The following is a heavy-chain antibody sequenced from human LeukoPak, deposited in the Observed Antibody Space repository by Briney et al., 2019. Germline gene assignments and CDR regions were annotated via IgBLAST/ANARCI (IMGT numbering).Heavy chain of an antibody. V-gene: IGHV1-18*01. CDR1: GYTFTSYG. Sequence: ASVKVSCKASGYTFTSYGISWVRQAPGQGLEWMGIINPSGGSTSYAQKFQGRVTMTTDTSTSTAYMELRSLRSDDTAVYYCARDLLTLDAFDIWGQGTMVTVSS. J-gene: IGHJ3*02. CDR2: INPSGGST. CDR3: ARDLLTLDAFDI. D-gene: IGHD1-14*01.